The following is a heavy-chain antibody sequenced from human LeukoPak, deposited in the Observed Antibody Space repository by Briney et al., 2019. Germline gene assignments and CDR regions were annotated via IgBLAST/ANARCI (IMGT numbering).Heavy chain of an antibody. CDR1: GGTFSSYA. J-gene: IGHJ4*02. Sequence: PSVKLSCKASGGTFSSYAISWVRHAPGQGLEWIGRIIHIFGTANYAQKFQGRVTITTDESTSTASLELSSMRSEITAVDYCASHLYYDSSGYKSYFDYWGKGTLVTVSS. D-gene: IGHD3-22*01. CDR2: IIHIFGTA. V-gene: IGHV1-69*05. CDR3: ASHLYYDSSGYKSYFDY.